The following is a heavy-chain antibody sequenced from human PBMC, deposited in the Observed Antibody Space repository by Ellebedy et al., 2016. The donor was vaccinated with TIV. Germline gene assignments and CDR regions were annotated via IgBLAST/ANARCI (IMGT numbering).Heavy chain of an antibody. Sequence: MPSETLSLTCAVYGGSFSGYYWSWIRQPPGKGLEWIGYISYSGSANYNPSLTSRVTISVDKSKNQFSLKLSSVTAADTAVYYCARGIAAAGTAEYFQHWGQGTLVTVSS. CDR3: ARGIAAAGTAEYFQH. D-gene: IGHD6-13*01. CDR1: GGSFSGYY. V-gene: IGHV4-34*11. J-gene: IGHJ1*01. CDR2: ISYSGSA.